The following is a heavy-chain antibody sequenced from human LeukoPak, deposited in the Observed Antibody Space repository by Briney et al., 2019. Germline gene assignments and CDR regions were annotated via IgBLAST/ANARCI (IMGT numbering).Heavy chain of an antibody. CDR3: ARRDRATWYYFDY. Sequence: GESLRISCKGSGYSFTSYWISWVRQMPGKGLEWMGIVSPGGSDTRYSPSFQGQVTISADKSIKTAYLQWSSLKASDTAIYYCARRDRATWYYFDYRGQGTQVTVSS. J-gene: IGHJ4*02. CDR1: GYSFTSYW. V-gene: IGHV5-51*01. D-gene: IGHD1-1*01. CDR2: VSPGGSDT.